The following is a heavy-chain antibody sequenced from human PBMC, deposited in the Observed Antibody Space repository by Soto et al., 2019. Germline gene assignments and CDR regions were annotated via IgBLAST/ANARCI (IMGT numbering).Heavy chain of an antibody. Sequence: GGSLRLSCAASGFTFSSYIMNWVRQAPGKGLEWVSYISSSSSTIYYADSVKGRFTISRDNAKNSLYLQMNSLRAEDTAVYYCARHPERIAQIGWFDPWGQGTLVTVSS. CDR3: ARHPERIAQIGWFDP. CDR2: ISSSSSTI. D-gene: IGHD6-13*01. J-gene: IGHJ5*02. CDR1: GFTFSSYI. V-gene: IGHV3-48*01.